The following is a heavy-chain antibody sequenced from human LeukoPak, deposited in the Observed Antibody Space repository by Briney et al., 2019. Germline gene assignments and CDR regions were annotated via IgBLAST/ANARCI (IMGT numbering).Heavy chain of an antibody. D-gene: IGHD5-12*01. V-gene: IGHV3-74*01. CDR2: INSDGSST. Sequence: GGSLRLSCAASGFTFSDYWMYWVRQAPGKGLVCVSRINSDGSSTSYVDSVKGRFTISRDNAKNTLYLQMNSLRAEDTAVYYCAKGIYSAYGRDAFDIWGQGTMVTVSS. CDR3: AKGIYSAYGRDAFDI. J-gene: IGHJ3*02. CDR1: GFTFSDYW.